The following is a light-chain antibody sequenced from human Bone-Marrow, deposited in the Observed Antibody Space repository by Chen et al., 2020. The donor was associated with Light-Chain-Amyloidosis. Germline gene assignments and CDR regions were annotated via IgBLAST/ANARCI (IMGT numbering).Light chain of an antibody. V-gene: IGLV3-21*02. CDR1: NIGSTC. CDR3: QVWDRRSDRPV. CDR2: DDS. J-gene: IGLJ3*02. Sequence: SYVLTQPSSVSVAPGQTATIACGGNNIGSTCVHWYQQTPGQAPLLVVYDDSDRPSGIPERLSGSNSGNTATLTISRVEAGDEADYYGQVWDRRSDRPVFGGGTKLTVL.